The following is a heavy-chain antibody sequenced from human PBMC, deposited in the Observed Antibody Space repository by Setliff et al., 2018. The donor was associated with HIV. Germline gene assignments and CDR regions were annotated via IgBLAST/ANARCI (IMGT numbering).Heavy chain of an antibody. CDR2: IHNSGTT. J-gene: IGHJ5*02. V-gene: IGHV4-38-2*01. Sequence: SETLSLTCAVSGYSISSGYYWGWIRQPPGKGLEWIGYIHNSGTTHCNPAFESRLIISLDMSNNRFSLNLASVTAADTAVYYCARSNLEPTSRLFDPWGPGTLVTVSS. CDR1: GYSISSGYY. CDR3: ARSNLEPTSRLFDP. D-gene: IGHD1-1*01.